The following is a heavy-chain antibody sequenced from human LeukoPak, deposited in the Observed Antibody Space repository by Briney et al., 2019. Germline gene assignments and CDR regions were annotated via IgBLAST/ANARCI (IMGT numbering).Heavy chain of an antibody. J-gene: IGHJ4*02. CDR2: TSGSGGST. CDR1: GFTFSSYA. V-gene: IGHV3-23*01. D-gene: IGHD3-9*01. CDR3: AKEANYDILTGYLFPYDY. Sequence: GGSLRLSCAASGFTFSSYAMSWVRQAPGKGLEWVSATSGSGGSTYYADSVKGRFTISRDNSKNTLYLQMNSLRAEDTAVYYCAKEANYDILTGYLFPYDYWGQGTLVTVSS.